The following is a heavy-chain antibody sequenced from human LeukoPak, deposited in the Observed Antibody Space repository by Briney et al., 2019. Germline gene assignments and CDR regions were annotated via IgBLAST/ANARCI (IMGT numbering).Heavy chain of an antibody. J-gene: IGHJ4*02. Sequence: PGGSLRLSCAASGFTFSDYYMSWIRQAPGKGLEWVAYIFHSGDTNYNPSLRSRITISIDTSKNQFSLKLRSVTAADTAVYYCARQPYRSGAYYFDYWGQGTLITVSS. CDR3: ARQPYRSGAYYFDY. CDR2: IFHSGDT. V-gene: IGHV4-59*08. CDR1: GFTFSDYY. D-gene: IGHD2-15*01.